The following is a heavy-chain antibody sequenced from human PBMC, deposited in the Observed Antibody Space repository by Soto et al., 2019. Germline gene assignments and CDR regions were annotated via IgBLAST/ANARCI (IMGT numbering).Heavy chain of an antibody. CDR2: IMPVFATP. D-gene: IGHD3-3*02. Sequence: QVQLVQSGAEVKKPGSSVKVSCKASGGTFSTSAISWVRQAPGQGLEWVGGIMPVFATPDYAQKFQGRVIITADESTTTAYLELTSLRTDDTAVYYCARDKDRQQLGGNYYYILDVWGLGTAITVSS. V-gene: IGHV1-69*12. J-gene: IGHJ6*02. CDR3: ARDKDRQQLGGNYYYILDV. CDR1: GGTFSTSA.